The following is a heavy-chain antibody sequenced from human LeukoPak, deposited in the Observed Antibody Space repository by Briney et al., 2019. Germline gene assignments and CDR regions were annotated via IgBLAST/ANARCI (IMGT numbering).Heavy chain of an antibody. D-gene: IGHD6-19*01. CDR3: ARDPGYSSGWPFDY. Sequence: GGSLRLSGAASGFTFSSYGMHWVRQAPGKGLEWVAVIWYDGSNKYYADSVKGRFTISRDNSKNTLYLQMNSLRAEDTAVYYCARDPGYSSGWPFDYWGQGTLVTVSS. V-gene: IGHV3-33*01. CDR2: IWYDGSNK. J-gene: IGHJ4*02. CDR1: GFTFSSYG.